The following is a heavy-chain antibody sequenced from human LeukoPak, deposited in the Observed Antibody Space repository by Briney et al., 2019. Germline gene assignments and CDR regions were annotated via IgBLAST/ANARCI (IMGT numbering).Heavy chain of an antibody. J-gene: IGHJ6*03. CDR3: AREGPIAAREGYYYYMDV. V-gene: IGHV6-1*01. CDR1: GDSLSSNSAA. CDR2: TYYRSKWYN. D-gene: IGHD6-6*01. Sequence: SQTLSLTCAISGDSLSSNSAAWNWPRQSPSRGLEWLGRTYYRSKWYNDYAVSVKSRITNNPDTSKNQFSLQLNSVTPEDTAVYYCAREGPIAAREGYYYYMDVWGKGTTVTVSS.